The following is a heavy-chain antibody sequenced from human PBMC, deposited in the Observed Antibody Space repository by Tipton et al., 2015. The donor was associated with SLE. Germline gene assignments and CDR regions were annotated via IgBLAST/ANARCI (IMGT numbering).Heavy chain of an antibody. Sequence: QLVQSGAEVKKPGASVKVSCKASGYTFTGYYMHWVRQAPGQGLEWMGWINPNSGGTNYAQKFQGRVTMTTDTSTSTAYMELRSLRSDDTAVYYCARHGQTIFGVDPSYYYMDVWGKGTTVTVSS. J-gene: IGHJ6*03. CDR3: ARHGQTIFGVDPSYYYMDV. D-gene: IGHD3-3*01. V-gene: IGHV1-2*02. CDR2: INPNSGGT. CDR1: GYTFTGYY.